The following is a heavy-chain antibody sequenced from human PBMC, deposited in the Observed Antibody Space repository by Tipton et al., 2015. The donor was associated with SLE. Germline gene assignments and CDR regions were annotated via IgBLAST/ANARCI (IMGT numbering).Heavy chain of an antibody. J-gene: IGHJ4*02. CDR1: GFTFSSYW. V-gene: IGHV3-74*01. Sequence: GSLRLSCEASGFTFSSYWMHWVRQAPGKGLVWVSRINTDGGITNYADSVRGRLTISRDNAKNTLYLQMSSLRADDTAVYYCARGSSSIDYWGQGTLVTVSS. CDR2: INTDGGIT. CDR3: ARGSSSIDY. D-gene: IGHD2-2*01.